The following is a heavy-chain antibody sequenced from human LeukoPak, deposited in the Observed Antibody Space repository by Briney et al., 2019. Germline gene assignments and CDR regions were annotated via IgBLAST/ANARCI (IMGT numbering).Heavy chain of an antibody. CDR3: ARLYCSTTTCYNFWFDH. CDR1: GYSFTSYG. V-gene: IGHV1-18*01. D-gene: IGHD2-2*02. CDR2: ISPYNGNT. Sequence: ASVKVSCKASGYSFTSYGISWVRQAPGQGPEWMGWISPYNGNTNLAQKFQGRVTMTTHTSTSTAYMELRSLRSDDTAVYYCARLYCSTTTCYNFWFDHWXXGTXVTVSS. J-gene: IGHJ5*02.